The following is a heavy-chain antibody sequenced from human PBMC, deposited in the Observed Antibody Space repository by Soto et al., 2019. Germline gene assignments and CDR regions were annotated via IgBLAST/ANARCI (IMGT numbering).Heavy chain of an antibody. V-gene: IGHV3-33*01. CDR2: IWYDGSNK. Sequence: QVQLVESGGGVVQPGRSLRLSCAASGFTFSSYGMHWVRQAPGKGLEWVAVIWYDGSNKYYADSVKGRFTISRDNSKNTLYLQMNSLRAEDTAVYYCASSPKGGTDFDYWGQGTLVTVSS. D-gene: IGHD2-8*02. J-gene: IGHJ4*02. CDR3: ASSPKGGTDFDY. CDR1: GFTFSSYG.